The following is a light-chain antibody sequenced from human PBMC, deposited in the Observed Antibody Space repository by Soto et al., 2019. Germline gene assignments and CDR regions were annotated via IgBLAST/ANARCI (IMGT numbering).Light chain of an antibody. CDR3: QQYDYSLCT. CDR1: QSVSAGS. Sequence: EIVLTQSPGTLSLSPGERATLSCRASQSVSAGSLAWYQQKPGQAPRLLILDASNRASGIADRFSGSGSGTDFTLTISRLEPEDFAVYYCQQYDYSLCTFGQGTKLEIK. V-gene: IGKV3-20*01. CDR2: DAS. J-gene: IGKJ2*02.